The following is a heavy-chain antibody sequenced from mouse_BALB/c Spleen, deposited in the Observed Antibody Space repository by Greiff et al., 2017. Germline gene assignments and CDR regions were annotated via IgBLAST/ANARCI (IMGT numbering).Heavy chain of an antibody. CDR1: GYSITSDYA. J-gene: IGHJ4*01. D-gene: IGHD1-1*01. CDR2: ISYSGST. V-gene: IGHV3-2*02. CDR3: ASRDYYGSSLYYYAMDY. Sequence: EVQGVESGPGLVKPSQSLSLTCTVTGYSITSDYAWNWIRQFPGNKLEWMGYISYSGSTSYNPSLKSRISITRDTSKNQFFLQLNSVTTEDTATYYCASRDYYGSSLYYYAMDYWGQGTSVTVSS.